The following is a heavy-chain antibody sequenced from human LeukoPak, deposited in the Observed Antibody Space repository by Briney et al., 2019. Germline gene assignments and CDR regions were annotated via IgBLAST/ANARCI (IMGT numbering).Heavy chain of an antibody. J-gene: IGHJ4*02. V-gene: IGHV3-21*01. CDR3: ARDCLGYSSSWYLDY. Sequence: GGSLRLSCAASGFTISSYSMNWVRRAPGKGLEWVSSISSSSSCIYYADSVKVRSTITRDNAKLSLDLPMNSLRDEDTAVYSCARDCLGYSSSWYLDYWGQGTLVTVSS. CDR2: ISSSSSCI. CDR1: GFTISSYS. D-gene: IGHD6-13*01.